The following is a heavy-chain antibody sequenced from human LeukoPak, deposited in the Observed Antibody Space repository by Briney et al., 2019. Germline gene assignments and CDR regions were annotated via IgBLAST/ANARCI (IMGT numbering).Heavy chain of an antibody. J-gene: IGHJ4*02. Sequence: PGGSLRLSCAASGFTFSGYGMRWVRQAPGKGLEWVAVIWYDGSNKYYADSVKGRFTISRDDSKNTLYLQMNSLRAEDTALYYCARNKGGTYYADYWGQGTLVTVSS. CDR3: ARNKGGTYYADY. D-gene: IGHD1-26*01. CDR1: GFTFSGYG. V-gene: IGHV3-33*01. CDR2: IWYDGSNK.